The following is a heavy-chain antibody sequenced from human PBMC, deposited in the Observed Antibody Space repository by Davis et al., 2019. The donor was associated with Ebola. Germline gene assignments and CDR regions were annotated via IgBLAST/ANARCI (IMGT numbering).Heavy chain of an antibody. CDR3: ARGPLADSSSPYYYYGMDV. CDR1: GGSISSGDYY. V-gene: IGHV4-61*08. CDR2: IYYSGST. D-gene: IGHD6-6*01. J-gene: IGHJ6*02. Sequence: SETLSLTCTVSGGSISSGDYYWSWIRQPPGKGLEWIGYIYYSGSTNYNPSLKSRVTISVDKSKNQFSLKLSSVTAADTAVYYCARGPLADSSSPYYYYGMDVWGQGTTVTVSS.